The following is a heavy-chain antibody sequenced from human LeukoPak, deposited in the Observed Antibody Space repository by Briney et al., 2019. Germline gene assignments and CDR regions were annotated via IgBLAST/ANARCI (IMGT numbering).Heavy chain of an antibody. CDR3: ARRWSRSGYHCYDN. D-gene: IGHD3-22*01. CDR1: GYSFTSYW. CDR2: IYPGDSKT. J-gene: IGHJ4*02. Sequence: GESLKISCKGSGYSFTSYWIGWVRQMPGKGLEWMGSIYPGDSKTTYSPSFQGQVTISADKSISIAYLQWSTLKASDTAMYYCARRWSRSGYHCYDNWGQGTLVTVSS. V-gene: IGHV5-51*01.